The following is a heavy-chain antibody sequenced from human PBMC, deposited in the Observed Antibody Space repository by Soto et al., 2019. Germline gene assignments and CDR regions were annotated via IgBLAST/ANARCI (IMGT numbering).Heavy chain of an antibody. J-gene: IGHJ2*01. D-gene: IGHD3-16*01. CDR1: GFTFSSFG. CDR2: ISYDGSDT. V-gene: IGHV3-30*18. CDR3: VKDIHFLGIWYFDL. Sequence: EQLAESGGGLVQSGRSRRLSWEASGFTFSSFGMHWVGQAPGKGLGGVAVISYDGSDTYFADSVKGRFTISRDNSKNTVYLQMNSLRVEDTAVYYCVKDIHFLGIWYFDLWGRGSLVSVSS.